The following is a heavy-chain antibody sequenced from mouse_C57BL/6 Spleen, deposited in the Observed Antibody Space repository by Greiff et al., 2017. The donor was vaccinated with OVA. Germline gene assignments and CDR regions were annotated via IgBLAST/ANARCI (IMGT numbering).Heavy chain of an antibody. CDR3: STSDGSEGDFDY. Sequence: VQLQQSGAELVKPGASVKLSCTASGFNFKDYYMHWVKQRTEQGLEWIGRIDPEDGETKYSPKFKGKATITADTSSNTAYLQLSSLTSEDTAVYYYSTSDGSEGDFDYWGQGTTLTVSS. V-gene: IGHV14-2*01. CDR2: IDPEDGET. J-gene: IGHJ2*01. D-gene: IGHD1-1*02. CDR1: GFNFKDYY.